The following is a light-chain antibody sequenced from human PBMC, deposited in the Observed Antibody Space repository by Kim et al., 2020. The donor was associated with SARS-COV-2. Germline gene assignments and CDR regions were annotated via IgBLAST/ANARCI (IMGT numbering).Light chain of an antibody. J-gene: IGKJ2*01. CDR3: QQYGGSPLYT. V-gene: IGKV3-20*01. CDR1: QSVDSRF. CDR2: GAS. Sequence: EVVLTQSPGTLSLSPGERATLSCWASQSVDSRFLTWYQQKLGQAPRLLIYGASSRATGIPDRFSGSGSGTDFTLTISRLEPEDFAVYYCQQYGGSPLYTFGQGTKLEIK.